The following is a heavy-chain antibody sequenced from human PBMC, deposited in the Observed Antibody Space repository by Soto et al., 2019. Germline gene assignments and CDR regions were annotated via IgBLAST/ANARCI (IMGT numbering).Heavy chain of an antibody. CDR1: GYTLTELS. CDR2: FDPEDGET. CDR3: ATVNYYGSGSDYYYYGMDV. J-gene: IGHJ6*02. D-gene: IGHD3-10*01. V-gene: IGHV1-24*01. Sequence: GASVKVSCKVSGYTLTELSMHWVRQAPGKGLEWMGGFDPEDGETIYAQKFLGRVTMTEDTSTDTAYMELSSLRSEDTAVYYCATVNYYGSGSDYYYYGMDVWGQGTTVTVSS.